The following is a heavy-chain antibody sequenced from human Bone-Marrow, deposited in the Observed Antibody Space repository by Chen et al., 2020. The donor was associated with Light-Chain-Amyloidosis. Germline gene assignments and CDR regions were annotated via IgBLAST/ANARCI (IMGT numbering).Heavy chain of an antibody. V-gene: IGHV4-31*03. CDR3: CXXXXNVAFDP. J-gene: IGHJ5*02. CDR1: GGSISSGGYY. D-gene: IGHD3-16*01. CDR2: IYHSGSV. Sequence: PGLVXPSQTLSLSCTVSGGSISSGGYYWSRIRQHPGKGLEWIGFIYHSGSVTYNPSLRSRXTXXXXXXXXXXXXXXXXXXXXXXXXYYCXXXXNVAFDPWGQGTLVTVSS.